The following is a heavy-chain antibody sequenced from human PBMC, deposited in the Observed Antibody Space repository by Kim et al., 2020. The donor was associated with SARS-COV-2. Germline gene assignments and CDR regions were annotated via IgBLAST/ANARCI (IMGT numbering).Heavy chain of an antibody. V-gene: IGHV5-10-1*01. CDR3: TRPPDYDILTGSGDDFDI. Sequence: GESLKISCKGSGYSFSSYWITWVRQMPGKGLEWMGRIDPSDSYINYSPSFQGHVTISADKSISTAYLQWSSLKASDTAMYYCTRPPDYDILTGSGDDFDIWGQGTMVTVSS. J-gene: IGHJ3*02. CDR1: GYSFSSYW. D-gene: IGHD3-9*01. CDR2: IDPSDSYI.